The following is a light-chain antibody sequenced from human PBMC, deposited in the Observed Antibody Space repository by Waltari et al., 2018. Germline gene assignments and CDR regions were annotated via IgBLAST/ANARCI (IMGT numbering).Light chain of an antibody. CDR3: QQYNSYPYT. V-gene: IGKV1-5*03. CDR1: QSISNW. Sequence: DIQMTQSPSTLSASVGDRVTITCWASQSISNWLAWYQQKPGKAPNLLIYRASSLESGVPSRFSGSGSGTEFTLTISSLQPDDFATYYCQQYNSYPYTFGQGTKLEIK. J-gene: IGKJ2*01. CDR2: RAS.